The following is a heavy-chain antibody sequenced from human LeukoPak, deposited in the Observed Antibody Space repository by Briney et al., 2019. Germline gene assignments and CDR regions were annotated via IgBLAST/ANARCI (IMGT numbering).Heavy chain of an antibody. V-gene: IGHV3-23*01. D-gene: IGHD3-22*01. CDR2: ISGSGGST. CDR1: GFTFSNYA. J-gene: IGHJ4*02. CDR3: AKESIVGLHYYDSSGPDC. Sequence: GGSLRLSCAASGFTFSNYAMSWVRQAPGKGLEWVSAISGSGGSTFYADSVKGRFTISRDNSKNTLYLQMNSLRAEDTAVYYCAKESIVGLHYYDSSGPDCWGQGTLVTVSS.